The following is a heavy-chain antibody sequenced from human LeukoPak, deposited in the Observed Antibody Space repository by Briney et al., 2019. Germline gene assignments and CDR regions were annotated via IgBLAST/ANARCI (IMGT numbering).Heavy chain of an antibody. Sequence: PGRSLRLSCAASGFTFSSYGMHWVRQAPGKGLEWVAVISYDGSNKYYADSVKGRFTISRDNSKNTLYLQMNSLRAEDTAVYYCAKDLTIFWGGFDYWGQGTLVTVSS. CDR1: GFTFSSYG. J-gene: IGHJ4*02. V-gene: IGHV3-30*18. CDR2: ISYDGSNK. D-gene: IGHD3-3*01. CDR3: AKDLTIFWGGFDY.